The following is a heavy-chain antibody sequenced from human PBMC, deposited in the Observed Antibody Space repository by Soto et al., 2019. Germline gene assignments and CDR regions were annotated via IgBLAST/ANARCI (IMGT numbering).Heavy chain of an antibody. CDR3: AKEMITFGDFNYYYMDV. CDR1: GFTFDQYT. CDR2: ITWHSGTI. Sequence: EVQLVESGGGLVQPGRSLRLACAASGFTFDQYTMHWVRQAPGKGLEWVSSITWHSGTIGYADSVEGRFTSSRDNAENSLYLQMHRLRGEDTAVYYCAKEMITFGDFNYYYMDVWGNGTTVTVSS. D-gene: IGHD3-16*01. J-gene: IGHJ6*03. V-gene: IGHV3-9*01.